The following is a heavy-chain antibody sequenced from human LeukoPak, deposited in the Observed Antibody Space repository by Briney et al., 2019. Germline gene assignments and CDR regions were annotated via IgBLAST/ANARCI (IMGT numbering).Heavy chain of an antibody. J-gene: IGHJ4*02. D-gene: IGHD6-19*01. Sequence: PSETLSLTCAVHGGSLSGHYCIWLRQPPGKGLEWIGEINHSGSPNYSPSFKNRVTISVDTSKNQFSLSLRSVTAADTAVYYCARGPDIPVAAYWGQGTLVTVSS. V-gene: IGHV4-34*01. CDR1: GGSLSGHY. CDR3: ARGPDIPVAAY. CDR2: INHSGSP.